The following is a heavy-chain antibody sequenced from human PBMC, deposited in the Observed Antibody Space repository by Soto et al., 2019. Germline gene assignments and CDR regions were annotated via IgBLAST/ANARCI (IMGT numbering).Heavy chain of an antibody. CDR3: AMVEVYVTPSPQDV. CDR1: GYTFTRYG. Sequence: QVQLVQSGAEVKNPGASVKVSCKASGYTFTRYGIGWARQAPGQGLEWMGWINTYNGNTNYAQKVQGRVTMTTDTSTSTAYMELRSLRSNDTAIYDWAMVEVYVTPSPQDVWGQGTTVIVSS. V-gene: IGHV1-18*01. J-gene: IGHJ6*02. CDR2: INTYNGNT. D-gene: IGHD2-15*01.